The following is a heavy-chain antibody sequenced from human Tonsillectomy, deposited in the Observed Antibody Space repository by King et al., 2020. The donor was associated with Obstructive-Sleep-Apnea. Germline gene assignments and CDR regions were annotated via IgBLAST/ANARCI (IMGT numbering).Heavy chain of an antibody. CDR2: INPNSGGT. CDR3: AREYTSTWREEGLDY. V-gene: IGHV1-2*02. J-gene: IGHJ4*02. D-gene: IGHD6-13*01. CDR1: GYTFTGYY. Sequence: VQLVQSGAEVKKPGASVKVSCKASGYTFTGYYMHWVRQAPGQGLEWMGWINPNSGGTHYAQKFQGRVTMTRDTSISTAYMEVSKLRADDTAVYYCAREYTSTWREEGLDYWGRGTLVTVSS.